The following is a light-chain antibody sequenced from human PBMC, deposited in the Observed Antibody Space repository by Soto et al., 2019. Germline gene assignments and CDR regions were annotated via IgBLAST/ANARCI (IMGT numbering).Light chain of an antibody. CDR3: QHYNNWPPYS. Sequence: ETVMTQSPDTLSVSPGESATLSCRASQDVSTNLAGLQQKPGQTPRLVLYGASKRATGIPARFSGSGSGRHFTLTISSLQSEDFGVYYCQHYNNWPPYSVGQGTKVDSK. J-gene: IGKJ2*03. CDR2: GAS. CDR1: QDVSTN. V-gene: IGKV3-15*01.